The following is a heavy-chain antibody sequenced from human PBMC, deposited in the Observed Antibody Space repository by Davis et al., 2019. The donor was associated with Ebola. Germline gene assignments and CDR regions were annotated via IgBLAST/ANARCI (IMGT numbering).Heavy chain of an antibody. D-gene: IGHD6-19*01. CDR2: IIPIFGTA. V-gene: IGHV1-69*05. CDR1: GGTFSSYA. CDR3: ASSSSSGWYGY. Sequence: AASVKVSCKASGGTFSSYAISWVRQAPGQGLEWMGGIIPIFGTANYAQKLQGRVTMTTDTSTSTAYMELRSLRSDDTAVYYCASSSSSGWYGYWGQGTLVTVSS. J-gene: IGHJ4*02.